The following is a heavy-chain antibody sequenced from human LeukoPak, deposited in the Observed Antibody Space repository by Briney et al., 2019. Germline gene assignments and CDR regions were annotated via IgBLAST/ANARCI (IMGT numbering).Heavy chain of an antibody. J-gene: IGHJ6*02. V-gene: IGHV3-21*01. CDR2: ISSSSSYI. Sequence: GGSLRLSCAAPGFTFSSYSMNWVRQAPGKGLEWVSSISSSSSYIYYADSVKGRFTISRDNAKNSLYLQMNSLRAEDTAVYYCARDKNYDFWSGYYGGVDYYYYGMDVWGQGTTVTVSS. CDR1: GFTFSSYS. CDR3: ARDKNYDFWSGYYGGVDYYYYGMDV. D-gene: IGHD3-3*01.